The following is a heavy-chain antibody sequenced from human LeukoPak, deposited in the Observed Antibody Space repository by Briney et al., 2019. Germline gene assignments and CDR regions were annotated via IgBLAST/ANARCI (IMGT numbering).Heavy chain of an antibody. CDR1: GGTFSSYA. CDR2: IIPILGIA. Sequence: GASVKVSRKASGGTFSSYAISWVRQAPGQGLEWMGRIIPILGIANYAQKFQGRVTITADKSTSTAYMELSSLRSEDTAVYYCARGSSSTSCSDYWGQGTLVTVSS. D-gene: IGHD2-2*01. V-gene: IGHV1-69*04. CDR3: ARGSSSTSCSDY. J-gene: IGHJ4*02.